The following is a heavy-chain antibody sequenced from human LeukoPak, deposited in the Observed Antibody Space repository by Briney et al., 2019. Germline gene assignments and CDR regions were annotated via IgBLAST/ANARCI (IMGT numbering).Heavy chain of an antibody. V-gene: IGHV4-59*08. CDR2: IYYSGST. Sequence: PSETLSLTCTVSGGSISSYYWSWIRQPPGKGLEWIGYIYYSGSTNYNPSLKSRVTISVDTSKNQFSLKLSSVTAADTAVYYCARETSSYDSSGYYPYYFDYWGQGTLVTVSS. CDR3: ARETSSYDSSGYYPYYFDY. D-gene: IGHD3-22*01. CDR1: GGSISSYY. J-gene: IGHJ4*02.